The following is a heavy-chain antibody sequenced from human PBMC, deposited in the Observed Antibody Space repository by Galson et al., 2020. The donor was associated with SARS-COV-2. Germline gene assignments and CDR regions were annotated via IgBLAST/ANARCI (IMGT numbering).Heavy chain of an antibody. CDR2: HLDDGRT. CDR3: VREAPGAQSDD. V-gene: IGHV3-66*01. Sequence: ESPKIHCAASGFSVANTYLDLVRPAPGKGLEWDSLHLDDGRTYHEDYVKGRFTISRDITKNTLQLQMNSLRLEDTAFYFCVREAPGAQSDDWGQGTLVTVSS. D-gene: IGHD7-27*01. J-gene: IGHJ4*02. CDR1: GFSVANTY.